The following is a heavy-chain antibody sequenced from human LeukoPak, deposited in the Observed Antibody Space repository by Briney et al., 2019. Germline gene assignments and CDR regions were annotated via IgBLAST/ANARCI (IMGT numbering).Heavy chain of an antibody. CDR1: GFTFDDYA. CDR2: ISWNSGSI. V-gene: IGHV3-9*01. D-gene: IGHD6-13*01. J-gene: IGHJ1*01. CDR3: AKGKGGKSSTSWYAGYFHH. Sequence: GGSLRLSCATSGFTFDDYAMHRVRQGPRKGLEWVSGISWNSGSIGYADSAKGRFTISRDNAKNSLYLEMNSLRAEDTAFYYCAKGKGGKSSTSWYAGYFHHWGQGTLVTVSS.